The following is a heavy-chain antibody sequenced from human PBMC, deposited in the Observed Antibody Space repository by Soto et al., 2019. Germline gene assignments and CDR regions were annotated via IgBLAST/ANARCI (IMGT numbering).Heavy chain of an antibody. J-gene: IGHJ6*02. V-gene: IGHV1-69*02. D-gene: IGHD2-2*01. CDR3: AREGYCSSRG. CDR1: GGTFSSYT. Sequence: QVQLVQSGAEVKKPGSSVKVSCKASGGTFSSYTISWVRQAPGQGLEWMGRIIPILGIANYAQKFQGRVTITADKSTSTAYMRLSSLRSEDTAVDYGAREGYCSSRGWGQGTTVTVSS. CDR2: IIPILGIA.